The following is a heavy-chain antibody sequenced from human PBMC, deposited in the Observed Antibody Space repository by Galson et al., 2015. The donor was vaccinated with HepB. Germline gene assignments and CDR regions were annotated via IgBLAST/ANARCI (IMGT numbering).Heavy chain of an antibody. J-gene: IGHJ6*02. D-gene: IGHD5-18*01. CDR1: GFTFSIYW. Sequence: QSGAEVKEPGESLKISCTGSGFTFSIYWIAWVRQMPGKGLEWMGIIYPGNSETRYSPSFQGQVTISADKSTTTAYLQWSGLKSSDTAMYYCARHRGGIELWLGDYGLDVWGQGTTVTVSS. CDR2: IYPGNSET. CDR3: ARHRGGIELWLGDYGLDV. V-gene: IGHV5-51*01.